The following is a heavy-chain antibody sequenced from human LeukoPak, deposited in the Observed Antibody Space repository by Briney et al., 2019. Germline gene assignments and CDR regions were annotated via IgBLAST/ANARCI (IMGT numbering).Heavy chain of an antibody. D-gene: IGHD3-16*01. CDR2: MYISGNT. V-gene: IGHV3-66*01. Sequence: GGSLRLSCEASGFTVNSNYMTWVRQAPGKGLEWVSIMYISGNTYYVDSVKGRFTISRDKSKNTVYLQMNSLRVEDTAVYYCARCATYYFDYWGQGTLVTVSS. CDR1: GFTVNSNY. CDR3: ARCATYYFDY. J-gene: IGHJ4*02.